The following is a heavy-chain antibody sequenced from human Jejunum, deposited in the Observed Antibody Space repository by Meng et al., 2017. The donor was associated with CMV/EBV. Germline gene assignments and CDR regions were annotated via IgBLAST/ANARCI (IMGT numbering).Heavy chain of an antibody. J-gene: IGHJ4*02. CDR1: SIRRGGYS. D-gene: IGHD6-13*01. V-gene: IGHV4-31*02. Sequence: SIRRGGYSWSWIRQHPGKGLEWIGYIYYSGTTDYDPSLESRVTISVDTSKNQFSLKLRSLTAADTAVYYCVRAPVSSNWYKGENFDYWGQGILITVSS. CDR3: VRAPVSSNWYKGENFDY. CDR2: IYYSGTT.